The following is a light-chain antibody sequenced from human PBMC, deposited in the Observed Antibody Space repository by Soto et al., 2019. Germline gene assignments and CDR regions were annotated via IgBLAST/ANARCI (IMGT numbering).Light chain of an antibody. J-gene: IGLJ2*01. CDR2: YDD. Sequence: QPVLTQSPSVSEAPRQMVTITCSGSSSNIGDNPVNWYQQLPGKAPKLLIYYDDLLASGVSDRFSGSKSGTSASLAISGLQSEDEGDYYCAAWDDSLDGVVFGGGTKLTVL. CDR1: SSNIGDNP. V-gene: IGLV1-36*01. CDR3: AAWDDSLDGVV.